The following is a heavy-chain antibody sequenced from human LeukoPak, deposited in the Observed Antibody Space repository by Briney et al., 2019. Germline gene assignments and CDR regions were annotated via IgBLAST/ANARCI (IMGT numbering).Heavy chain of an antibody. CDR3: ARCGTSISSGWCSGFDY. D-gene: IGHD6-19*01. J-gene: IGHJ4*02. CDR2: ISAYNGNT. CDR1: GYTFTSYG. Sequence: ASVKVPCKASGYTFTSYGISWVRQAPGRGLEWMGWISAYNGNTNYAQKLQGRVTMTTDTSTSTAYMELRSLRSDDTAVYYCARCGTSISSGWCSGFDYWGQGTLVTVSS. V-gene: IGHV1-18*01.